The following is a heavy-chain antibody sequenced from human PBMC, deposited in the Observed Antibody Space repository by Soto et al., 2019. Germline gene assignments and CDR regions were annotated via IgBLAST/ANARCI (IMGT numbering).Heavy chain of an antibody. Sequence: SVKVSCRASGGTFSSDAVSWVRQAPGHGRGWMGGIIPIFGTANYAQKFQGRVTITADKSTSTAYMELSSLRSEDTAVYYCARATVCSSTSFYTYYYYGMDVWS. CDR1: GGTFSSDA. D-gene: IGHD2-2*02. CDR3: ARATVCSSTSFYTYYYYGMDV. CDR2: IIPIFGTA. J-gene: IGHJ6*02. V-gene: IGHV1-69*06.